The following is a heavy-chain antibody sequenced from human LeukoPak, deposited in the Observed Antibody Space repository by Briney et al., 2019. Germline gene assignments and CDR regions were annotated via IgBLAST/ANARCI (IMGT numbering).Heavy chain of an antibody. D-gene: IGHD3-10*01. CDR3: AQLRTSGSYSGKVFDY. Sequence: PSESLSLTCTVSGDSISSYSWSWIRQPPGKGLEWIGYISSSGSTNYSPSLKSRVTISVDTSKNQFSLKLSSVTAADTAVYYCAQLRTSGSYSGKVFDYWGQGTLVTVSS. J-gene: IGHJ4*02. V-gene: IGHV4-59*01. CDR1: GDSISSYS. CDR2: ISSSGST.